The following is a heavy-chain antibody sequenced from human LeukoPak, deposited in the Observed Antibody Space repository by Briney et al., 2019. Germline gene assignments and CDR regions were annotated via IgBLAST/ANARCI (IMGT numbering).Heavy chain of an antibody. CDR2: ISAYNGNT. V-gene: IGHV1-18*01. J-gene: IGHJ3*02. Sequence: GASVKVSCKASGYTFTSYGISWVRQAPGQGLEWMGWISAYNGNTNYAQKLQGRVTMTTDTSTSTAYMELRSLRPDDTAVYYCARHCSSTSCYLHDAFDIWGQGTMVTVSS. D-gene: IGHD2-2*01. CDR3: ARHCSSTSCYLHDAFDI. CDR1: GYTFTSYG.